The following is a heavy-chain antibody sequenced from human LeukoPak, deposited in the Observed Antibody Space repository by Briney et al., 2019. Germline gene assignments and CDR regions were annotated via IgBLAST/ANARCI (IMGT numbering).Heavy chain of an antibody. Sequence: SETLSLTCTVSGGSISSGGYYWSWIRQHPGKGLEWIGYIYYSGSTYYIPSLKSRVTISADTSKNQFSLKLISVTTADTAVYYCARARSAAGNFDYWGQGTLVTVSS. D-gene: IGHD6-13*01. V-gene: IGHV4-31*03. CDR3: ARARSAAGNFDY. J-gene: IGHJ4*02. CDR2: IYYSGST. CDR1: GGSISSGGYY.